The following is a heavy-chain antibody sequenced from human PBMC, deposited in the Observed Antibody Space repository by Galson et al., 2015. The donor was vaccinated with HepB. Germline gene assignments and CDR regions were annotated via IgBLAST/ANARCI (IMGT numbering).Heavy chain of an antibody. J-gene: IGHJ3*02. D-gene: IGHD6-13*01. CDR3: ARGTSSSSWYYAPAAFDI. Sequence: SLRLSCAASGFTFSSYWMHWVRQAPGKGLVWVSRINSDGSSTSYADSAKGRFTISRDNAKNTLYLQMNSLRAEDTAVYYCARGTSSSSWYYAPAAFDIWGQGTMVTVSS. CDR1: GFTFSSYW. CDR2: INSDGSST. V-gene: IGHV3-74*01.